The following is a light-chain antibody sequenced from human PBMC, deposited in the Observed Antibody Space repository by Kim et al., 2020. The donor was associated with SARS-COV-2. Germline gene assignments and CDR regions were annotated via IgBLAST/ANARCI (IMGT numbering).Light chain of an antibody. CDR2: GAS. CDR3: QQYHDWPPRMT. CDR1: QSLSKN. Sequence: GERATLTCRASQSLSKNYLAWYQQKSGQAPRLLIYGASIRATGIPARFSGSGSGTEFTLTISSLQSEDVAVYYCQQYHDWPPRMTFGQGTKVDIK. V-gene: IGKV3-15*01. J-gene: IGKJ1*01.